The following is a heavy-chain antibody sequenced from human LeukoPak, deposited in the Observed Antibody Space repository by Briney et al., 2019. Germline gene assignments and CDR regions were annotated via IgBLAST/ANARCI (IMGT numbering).Heavy chain of an antibody. CDR1: GYSISNDYY. CDR2: IYHSGSG. Sequence: SETLSLTCAVSGYSISNDYYWGWIRQPPGRGLEWIGHIYHSGSGYYNPSLKSRVAMSVDTSKNQFSLKLSSVTAVDTAVYYCTRKATTGPAKAAFDVWGQGTMVTVSS. V-gene: IGHV4-28*01. D-gene: IGHD4-17*01. J-gene: IGHJ3*01. CDR3: TRKATTGPAKAAFDV.